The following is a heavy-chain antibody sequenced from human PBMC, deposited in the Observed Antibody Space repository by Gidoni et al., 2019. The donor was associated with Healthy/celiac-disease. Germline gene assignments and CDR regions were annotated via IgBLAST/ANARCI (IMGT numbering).Heavy chain of an antibody. V-gene: IGHV4-59*01. Sequence: QVQLQESGPGLVKPSETLSLTCTVPGGSISSYYWSWIRQPPGKGLEWIGYIYYSGSTNYNPSLKSRVTISVDTSKNQFSLKLSSVTAADTAVYYCARVGSGWYLGAFDIWGQGTMVTVSS. CDR1: GGSISSYY. J-gene: IGHJ3*02. D-gene: IGHD6-19*01. CDR3: ARVGSGWYLGAFDI. CDR2: IYYSGST.